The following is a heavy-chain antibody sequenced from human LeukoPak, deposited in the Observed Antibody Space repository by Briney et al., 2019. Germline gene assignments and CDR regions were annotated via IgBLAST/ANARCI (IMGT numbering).Heavy chain of an antibody. CDR3: ARSGGSFDFDY. Sequence: SETLSLTCTVSGGSISGYYWSWIRQPAGKGLEWIGRIYTSGSANYNPSLKTRVTMSVDTSKNQFSLKLSSATAADTAVYYCARSGGSFDFDYWGQGTLVTVSS. CDR1: GGSISGYY. D-gene: IGHD1-26*01. J-gene: IGHJ4*02. V-gene: IGHV4-4*07. CDR2: IYTSGSA.